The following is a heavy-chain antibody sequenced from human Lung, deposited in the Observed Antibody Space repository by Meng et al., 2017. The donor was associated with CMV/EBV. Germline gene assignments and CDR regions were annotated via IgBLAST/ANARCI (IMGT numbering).Heavy chain of an antibody. Sequence: EVDMGWAGRRLVKPGGSRRFSCAASGFTVPSYYIHWVRQAPGKGLEWVSVIYSSGRTYYADSVKGRFTISRDNSKNTVDLQMNTLRAEDTAIYYCVRGPLLGWFDPWGQGALVTVSS. CDR2: IYSSGRT. J-gene: IGHJ5*02. CDR1: GFTVPSYY. V-gene: IGHV3-53*01. CDR3: VRGPLLGWFDP.